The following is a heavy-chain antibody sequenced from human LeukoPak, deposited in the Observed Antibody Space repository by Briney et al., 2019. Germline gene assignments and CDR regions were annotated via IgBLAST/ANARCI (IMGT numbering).Heavy chain of an antibody. CDR2: INHSGNT. CDR1: GGSFSVYY. V-gene: IGHV4-34*01. D-gene: IGHD2-15*01. J-gene: IGHJ5*02. Sequence: SETLSLTCAVYGGSFSVYYWNWIRQPPGKGLEWNGEINHSGNTNYNSSLKCRATISVDTSKNQCPLKLSSVTAADTAVYYCARAKSHCSGGSCENWFDPGGQGTLVTVSS. CDR3: ARAKSHCSGGSCENWFDP.